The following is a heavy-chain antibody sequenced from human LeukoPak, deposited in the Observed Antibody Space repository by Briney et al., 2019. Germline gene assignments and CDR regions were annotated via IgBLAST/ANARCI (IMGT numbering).Heavy chain of an antibody. D-gene: IGHD2-2*01. CDR3: ARVGDIVVVPAAVYFDY. CDR2: IYYSGST. V-gene: IGHV4-59*01. CDR1: GGSISSYY. Sequence: SETLSLTCTVSGGSISSYYWSWIRQPPGKGLEWIGYIYYSGSTNYNPSLKSRVTISVATSKNQFSLKLSSVTAADTAVYYCARVGDIVVVPAAVYFDYWGQGTLVTVSS. J-gene: IGHJ4*02.